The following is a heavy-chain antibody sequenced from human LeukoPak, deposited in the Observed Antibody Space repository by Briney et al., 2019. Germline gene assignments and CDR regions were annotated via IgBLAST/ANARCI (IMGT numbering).Heavy chain of an antibody. V-gene: IGHV5-51*01. CDR3: ASGAGIAAPGTYDAFDI. D-gene: IGHD6-13*01. CDR2: IYPGDSDT. Sequence: GESLKISCKGSGYSFTTYWIGWVRQMPGKGLESMGIIYPGDSDTKYSPSFQGQVTISADRSISTAYLQWSSLKASDTAMYYCASGAGIAAPGTYDAFDIWGRGTMVTVPS. J-gene: IGHJ3*02. CDR1: GYSFTTYW.